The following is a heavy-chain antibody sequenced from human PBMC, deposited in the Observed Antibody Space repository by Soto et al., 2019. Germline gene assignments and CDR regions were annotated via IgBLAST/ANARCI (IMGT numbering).Heavy chain of an antibody. J-gene: IGHJ6*02. CDR1: GYTFTSYG. Sequence: ASVKVSCKASGYTFTSYGISWVRQAPGQGLEWMGWFSAYNGNTNYAQKFQGRVTMTTDTSTDTAYMELSSLRSEDTAVYYCATQVTTIFGVVLLDVWGQGTTVTVSS. V-gene: IGHV1-18*01. D-gene: IGHD3-3*01. CDR2: FSAYNGNT. CDR3: ATQVTTIFGVVLLDV.